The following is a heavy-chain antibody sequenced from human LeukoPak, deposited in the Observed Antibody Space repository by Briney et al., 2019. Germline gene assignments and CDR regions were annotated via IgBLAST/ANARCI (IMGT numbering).Heavy chain of an antibody. CDR2: IYYSGST. Sequence: SETLSLTCTVSGGSISSSSYYWGWIRQPPGKGLEWIGSIYYSGSTYYNPSLKSRVTISVDTSKNQFSLKLSSVTAADTAVYYCARHVLSPSGDYEPMDVWGKGTTVTISS. V-gene: IGHV4-39*01. J-gene: IGHJ6*03. CDR3: ARHVLSPSGDYEPMDV. CDR1: GGSISSSSYY. D-gene: IGHD4-17*01.